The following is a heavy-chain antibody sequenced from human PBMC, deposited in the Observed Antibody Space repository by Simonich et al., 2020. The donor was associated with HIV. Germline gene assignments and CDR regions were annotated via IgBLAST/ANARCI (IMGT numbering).Heavy chain of an antibody. CDR3: AREPGDDYGDYLPLYYYYMDV. Sequence: QVHLQQWGAGLLEPSETLSLTCAVYGGSFSGYCWSWIRQFPGKGLEWIGEINHSRSNNYTPSLKRRVNISVDTSKNQFSLKLSSVTAADTAVYYCAREPGDDYGDYLPLYYYYMDVWGKGTTVTVSS. V-gene: IGHV4-34*01. CDR2: INHSRSN. D-gene: IGHD4-17*01. CDR1: GGSFSGYC. J-gene: IGHJ6*03.